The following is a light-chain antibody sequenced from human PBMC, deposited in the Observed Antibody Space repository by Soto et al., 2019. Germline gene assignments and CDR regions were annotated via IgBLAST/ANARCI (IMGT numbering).Light chain of an antibody. V-gene: IGLV1-40*01. CDR3: QSYDSSLSGFV. Sequence: QSVLTQPPSVSGAPGQRVTISCTGSSSNIGSGYDVHWYQQLPGTAPKLLIYDDFNRPSGVPDRFSGSKSGTSASLAITGLQAEDETDYYCQSYDSSLSGFVFGTWTQLTVL. CDR2: DDF. CDR1: SSNIGSGYD. J-gene: IGLJ1*01.